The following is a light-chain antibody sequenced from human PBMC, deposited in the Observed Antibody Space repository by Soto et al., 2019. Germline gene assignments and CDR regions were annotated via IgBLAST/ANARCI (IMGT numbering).Light chain of an antibody. V-gene: IGKV1-39*01. CDR3: QQSFSSPPWT. CDR1: QNIKTY. Sequence: DIQMTQSPSSLSASVGDSVTITCRASQNIKTYLNWYQQKPGKAPNLLIYAASSLHSGVPSRFSGSGSGTDFTLTISSLQPEDFATYYCQQSFSSPPWTFGHGTKVEIK. J-gene: IGKJ1*01. CDR2: AAS.